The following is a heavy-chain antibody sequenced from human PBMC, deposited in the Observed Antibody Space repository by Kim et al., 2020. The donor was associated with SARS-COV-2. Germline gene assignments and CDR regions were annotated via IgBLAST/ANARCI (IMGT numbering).Heavy chain of an antibody. D-gene: IGHD2-2*01. CDR1: GFTFSSYE. CDR2: ISSSGSTI. CDR3: AREGCSSTSCYAGYYYVMDV. Sequence: GGSLRLSCAASGFTFSSYEMNWVRQAPGKGLEWVSYISSSGSTIYYADSVKGRFTISRDNAKNSLYLQMNSLRAEDTAVYYCAREGCSSTSCYAGYYYVMDVWGQGTTVTVSS. V-gene: IGHV3-48*03. J-gene: IGHJ6*02.